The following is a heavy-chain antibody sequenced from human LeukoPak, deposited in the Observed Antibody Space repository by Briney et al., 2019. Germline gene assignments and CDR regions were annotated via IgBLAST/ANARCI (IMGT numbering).Heavy chain of an antibody. V-gene: IGHV1-46*01. CDR1: GYTFTSYF. CDR2: INPSGGST. D-gene: IGHD3-10*01. Sequence: ASVKVSCKASGYTFTSYFMHWVRQAPGQGLEWMGIINPSGGSTSYAQKFQGRVTMTRDTSTSTVYMELSSLRPEDTAVYYCARDQAEVRGIMGYWGQGTLVTVSS. CDR3: ARDQAEVRGIMGY. J-gene: IGHJ4*02.